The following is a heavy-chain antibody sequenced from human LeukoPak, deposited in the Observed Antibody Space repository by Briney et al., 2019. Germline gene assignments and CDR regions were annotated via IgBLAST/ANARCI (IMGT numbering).Heavy chain of an antibody. CDR3: ARAGPRMAYYYDSSGYYFDY. CDR2: IYYSGST. Sequence: SETLSLTCTVSGGSISSGDYYWSWIRQPPGKGLEWIGYIYYSGSTYYNPSLKSRVTISVDTSKNQFSLKLSSVTAADTAVYYCARAGPRMAYYYDSSGYYFDYWGQGTLVTVSS. D-gene: IGHD3-22*01. V-gene: IGHV4-30-4*01. CDR1: GGSISSGDYY. J-gene: IGHJ4*02.